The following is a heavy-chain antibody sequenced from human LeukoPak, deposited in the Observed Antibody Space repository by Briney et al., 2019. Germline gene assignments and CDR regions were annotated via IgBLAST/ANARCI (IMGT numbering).Heavy chain of an antibody. CDR1: GGSISSYY. CDR3: ARQRNPNLGGGYCSSTSCYQGNWFDP. J-gene: IGHJ5*02. Sequence: PSETLSLTCTVSGGSISSYYWSWIRQPPGKGLEWIGYIYYSGSTNYNPSLKSRVTISVDTSKNQFSLKLSSVTAADTAVYYCARQRNPNLGGGYCSSTSCYQGNWFDPWGQGTLVTVSS. CDR2: IYYSGST. V-gene: IGHV4-59*08. D-gene: IGHD2-2*01.